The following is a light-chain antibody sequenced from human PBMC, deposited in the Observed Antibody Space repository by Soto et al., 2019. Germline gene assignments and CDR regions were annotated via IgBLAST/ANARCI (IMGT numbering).Light chain of an antibody. J-gene: IGLJ1*01. Sequence: QSVLTQPPSGSGAPGQRVTSSCTGSTSNIGAGYDLHWYQQLPGTAPKLLIYDDNNRPSGVPDRFSGSKSGTSASLAITGLQAEDEADYYCQSYDSSLSFYVFGTRTKVTV. CDR2: DDN. CDR1: TSNIGAGYD. V-gene: IGLV1-40*01. CDR3: QSYDSSLSFYV.